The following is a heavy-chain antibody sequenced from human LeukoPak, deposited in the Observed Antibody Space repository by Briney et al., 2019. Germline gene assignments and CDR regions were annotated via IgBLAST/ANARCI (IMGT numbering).Heavy chain of an antibody. V-gene: IGHV1-2*02. Sequence: ASVKVSCKASGYTFTGYYMHWVRQAPGQRLEWIGWINPNSGGTNYAQKFQGRVTMTRDTSISTAYMELSRLRSDDTAVYYCARDYDSLTGYSSDYFDYWGQGTLVTVSS. J-gene: IGHJ4*02. D-gene: IGHD3-9*01. CDR2: INPNSGGT. CDR3: ARDYDSLTGYSSDYFDY. CDR1: GYTFTGYY.